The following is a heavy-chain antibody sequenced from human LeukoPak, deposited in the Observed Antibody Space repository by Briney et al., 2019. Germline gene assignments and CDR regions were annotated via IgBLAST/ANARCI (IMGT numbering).Heavy chain of an antibody. CDR1: GFTFSSYW. CDR2: INSDGSST. CDR3: ARDIAAAGIDY. V-gene: IGHV3-74*01. D-gene: IGHD6-13*01. Sequence: GGSLRLSCAASGFTFSSYWMHWARQAPGKGLVWVSRINSDGSSTSYADSVKGRFTISRDNAKNTLYLQMNSLRAEDTAVYYCARDIAAAGIDYWGQGTLVTVSS. J-gene: IGHJ4*02.